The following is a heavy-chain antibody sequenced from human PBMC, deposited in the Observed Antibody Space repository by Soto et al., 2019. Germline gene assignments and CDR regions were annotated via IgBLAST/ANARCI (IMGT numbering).Heavy chain of an antibody. D-gene: IGHD3-22*01. CDR2: ISAYNGNT. CDR3: AREGVRDTMIVVVGYSMYYYYGMDV. J-gene: IGHJ6*02. Sequence: GASVKVSCKASGYTFTSYGISWVRQAPGQGLEWTGWISAYNGNTNYAQKLQGRVTMTTDTSTSTAYMELRSLRSDDTAVYYCAREGVRDTMIVVVGYSMYYYYGMDVWGQGTTVTVSS. V-gene: IGHV1-18*01. CDR1: GYTFTSYG.